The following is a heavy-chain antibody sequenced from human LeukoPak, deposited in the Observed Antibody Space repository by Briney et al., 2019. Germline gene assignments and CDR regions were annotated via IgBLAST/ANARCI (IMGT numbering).Heavy chain of an antibody. CDR2: ISGSGGST. CDR1: GFTFSSYA. Sequence: GGSLRLSCAASGFTFSSYAMSWVRQAPGKGLEWVSAISGSGGSTCYADSVKGRFTISRDNSKNTLYLQMNSLRAEDTAVYYCAKGSSFWSNMDVWGKGTTVTVSS. D-gene: IGHD3-3*01. CDR3: AKGSSFWSNMDV. J-gene: IGHJ6*03. V-gene: IGHV3-23*01.